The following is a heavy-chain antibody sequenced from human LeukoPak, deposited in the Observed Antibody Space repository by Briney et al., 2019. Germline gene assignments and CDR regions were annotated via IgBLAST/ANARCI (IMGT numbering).Heavy chain of an antibody. Sequence: PGGSLRLSCAVPGITVSSNYMSWVRQAPGKGLEWVSAISGSGGSTYYADSVKGRFTISRDNSKNTLYLQMNSLRAEDTAVYYCAKHLYNYGSAIFDYWGQGTLVTVSS. CDR2: ISGSGGST. CDR1: GITVSSNY. CDR3: AKHLYNYGSAIFDY. V-gene: IGHV3-23*01. J-gene: IGHJ4*02. D-gene: IGHD3-10*01.